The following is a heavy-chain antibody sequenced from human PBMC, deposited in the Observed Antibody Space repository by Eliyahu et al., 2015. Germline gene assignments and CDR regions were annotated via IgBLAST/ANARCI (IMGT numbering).Heavy chain of an antibody. CDR1: GFTFSTYA. Sequence: EVQLLESGGGLVQPGGSLRLSCAASGFTFSTYAMSWVRQAPGKGLEWVSAISGSGGSTYYADSVKGRFTISRDNSKNTLYLQMNSLRAEDTAVYYCAKAIRWDGYNYRSYYYGMDVWGQGTTVTVSS. D-gene: IGHD5-24*01. CDR2: ISGSGGST. V-gene: IGHV3-23*01. J-gene: IGHJ6*02. CDR3: AKAIRWDGYNYRSYYYGMDV.